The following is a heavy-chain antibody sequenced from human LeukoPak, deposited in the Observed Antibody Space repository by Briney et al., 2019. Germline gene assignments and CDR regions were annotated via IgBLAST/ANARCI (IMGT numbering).Heavy chain of an antibody. CDR3: AKPHTAMVIGYYLDY. CDR2: ISPSGGTT. J-gene: IGHJ4*02. Sequence: GGSLRLSCAASGFTFTRYGMNWVRQASGKGLEWVSGISPSGGTTYYADSVKGRFTISRDNSKNTVHLQMNTLRAEDTAVYYCAKPHTAMVIGYYLDYWGQGILVTVSS. CDR1: GFTFTRYG. V-gene: IGHV3-23*01. D-gene: IGHD5-18*01.